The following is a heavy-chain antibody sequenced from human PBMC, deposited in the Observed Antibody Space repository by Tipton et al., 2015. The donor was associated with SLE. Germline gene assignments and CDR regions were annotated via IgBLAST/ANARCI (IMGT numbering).Heavy chain of an antibody. J-gene: IGHJ4*02. CDR2: VYFTGAT. CDR1: GGSIGNFY. D-gene: IGHD2-15*01. V-gene: IGHV4-59*01. Sequence: TLSLTCTVSGGSIGNFYWSWIRQPPGKGLEWIGYVYFTGATNYNSSPESRVTISVDTSKNQFSLKLSSVTAADTAVYYCARVTNYCNGGICYGFYFEYWGQGTLVTVSS. CDR3: ARVTNYCNGGICYGFYFEY.